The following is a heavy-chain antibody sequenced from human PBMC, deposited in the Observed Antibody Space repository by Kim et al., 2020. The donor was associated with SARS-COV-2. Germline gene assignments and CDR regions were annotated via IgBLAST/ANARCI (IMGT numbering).Heavy chain of an antibody. V-gene: IGHV4-39*01. Sequence: LKSRVTISVDTSKNQFSLKLSSVTAADTAVYYCARPFMLAAAGNGVWFDPWGQGTLVTVSS. J-gene: IGHJ5*02. D-gene: IGHD6-13*01. CDR3: ARPFMLAAAGNGVWFDP.